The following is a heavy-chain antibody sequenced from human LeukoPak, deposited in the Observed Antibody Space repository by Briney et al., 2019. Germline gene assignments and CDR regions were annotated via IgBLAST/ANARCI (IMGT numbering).Heavy chain of an antibody. D-gene: IGHD5-18*01. Sequence: GASVKVSCKASGYTFTNYAMNWVRQAPGQGLVWMGWINTNTGNATYAQGFTGRFALSLDTSVSTTYLQISSLKAEDTAVYYCARRGVFGYSHDLWGRGTLVTVSS. CDR2: INTNTGNA. V-gene: IGHV7-4-1*02. CDR3: ARRGVFGYSHDL. CDR1: GYTFTNYA. J-gene: IGHJ2*01.